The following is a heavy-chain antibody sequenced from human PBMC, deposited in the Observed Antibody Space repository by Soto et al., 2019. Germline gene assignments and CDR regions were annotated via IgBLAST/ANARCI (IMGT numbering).Heavy chain of an antibody. V-gene: IGHV4-61*08. CDR3: ARDGDGRMTTNPYYYNGMDV. D-gene: IGHD4-4*01. CDR2: VFYTGRA. CDR1: GGSISSGGYY. Sequence: PSETLSLTCTVSGGSISSGGYYWSGSRQHPGKGLEWIGYVFYTGRANYNASLRSRVSISLDTSNYQFSLKLSSVIAADTAVYYCARDGDGRMTTNPYYYNGMDVWGPGTTVTVSS. J-gene: IGHJ6*02.